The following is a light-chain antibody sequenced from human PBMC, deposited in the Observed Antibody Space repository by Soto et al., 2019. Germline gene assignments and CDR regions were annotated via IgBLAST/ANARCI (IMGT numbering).Light chain of an antibody. CDR3: SSYTSSSTYV. Sequence: QSALTQPASVSGSPRQSITMSCTGTSSDVGGYNYVSWYQQYPGKAPTLMIYDVSNRPSGVSNRFSGSKSGNTASLTISGLQAEDEADYYCSSYTSSSTYVFGTGTKLTVL. J-gene: IGLJ1*01. V-gene: IGLV2-14*03. CDR2: DVS. CDR1: SSDVGGYNY.